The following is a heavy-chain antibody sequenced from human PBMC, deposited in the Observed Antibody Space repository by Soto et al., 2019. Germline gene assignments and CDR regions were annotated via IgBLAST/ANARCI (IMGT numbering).Heavy chain of an antibody. D-gene: IGHD2-21*02. CDR3: ARNGERDLGLHYYFYSGMEV. CDR1: DYIFTTYG. J-gene: IGHJ6*02. V-gene: IGHV1-18*01. Sequence: ASVKVSCKASDYIFTTYGISWVRQAPGQGLEGMGWVSPYSNITNYAQKFQGRVTMTTETSTSTVYMELRSLRSDDTAMYYCARNGERDLGLHYYFYSGMEVWGQGTSVTVSS. CDR2: VSPYSNIT.